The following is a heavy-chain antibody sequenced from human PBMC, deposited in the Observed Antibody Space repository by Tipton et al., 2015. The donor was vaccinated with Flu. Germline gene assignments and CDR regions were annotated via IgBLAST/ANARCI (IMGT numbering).Heavy chain of an antibody. CDR1: GFTFSSYS. J-gene: IGHJ4*02. CDR2: ISSSSSYI. D-gene: IGHD7-27*01. V-gene: IGHV3-21*01. Sequence: LRLSCAASGFTFSSYSMNWVRQAPGKGLEWVSSISSSSSYIYYADSVKGRFTISRDNAKNSLDLQMNSLRAEDKAVYYCAREGRGLTGGFDYWGQGTLVNVSS. CDR3: AREGRGLTGGFDY.